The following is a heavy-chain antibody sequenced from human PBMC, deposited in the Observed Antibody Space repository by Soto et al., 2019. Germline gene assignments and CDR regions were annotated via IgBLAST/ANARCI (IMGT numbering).Heavy chain of an antibody. J-gene: IGHJ6*02. Sequence: VQLVESGGGVVQPGRSLRLSCAASGFTFSSYAMNWVRQAPGKGLEWVTLITYDGTNKYYADSVKGRFTISRDSPKNTLYLQMNTLRAGDTAGYYCAKGGYSGYDYYYAMDVWGQGTTVTVSS. CDR2: ITYDGTNK. V-gene: IGHV3-30*18. CDR1: GFTFSSYA. D-gene: IGHD5-12*01. CDR3: AKGGYSGYDYYYAMDV.